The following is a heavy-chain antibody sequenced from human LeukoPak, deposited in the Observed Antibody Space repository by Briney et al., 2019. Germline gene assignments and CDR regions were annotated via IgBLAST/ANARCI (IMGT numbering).Heavy chain of an antibody. V-gene: IGHV4-59*01. Sequence: PSETLCLTCTVSGGSISSYYWSWIRQPPGKGLEWIGYIYYSGSTNYNPSLKSRVTISVDTSKNQFSLKLSSVTAADTAVYYCARDQGTNHFDYWGQGTLVTVSS. CDR3: ARDQGTNHFDY. J-gene: IGHJ4*02. D-gene: IGHD1-1*01. CDR1: GGSISSYY. CDR2: IYYSGST.